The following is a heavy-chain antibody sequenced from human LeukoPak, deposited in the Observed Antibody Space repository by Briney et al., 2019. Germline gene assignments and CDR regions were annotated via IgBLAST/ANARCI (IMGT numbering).Heavy chain of an antibody. CDR1: GFTFDDYT. J-gene: IGHJ6*02. D-gene: IGHD4-17*01. CDR3: AKGNGEQGYYYYYGMDV. V-gene: IGHV3-43*01. CDR2: ISWDGGST. Sequence: GGSLRLSCAASGFTFDDYTTHWVRQAPGKGLEWVSLISWDGGSTYYADSVKGRFTISRDNSKNSLYLQMNSLRTEDTALYYCAKGNGEQGYYYYYGMDVWGQGTTVTVSS.